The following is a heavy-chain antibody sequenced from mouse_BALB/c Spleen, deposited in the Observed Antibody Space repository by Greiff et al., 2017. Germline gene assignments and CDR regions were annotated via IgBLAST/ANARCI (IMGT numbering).Heavy chain of an antibody. CDR2: IWAGGST. CDR1: GFSLTSYG. D-gene: IGHD1-1*01. J-gene: IGHJ4*01. Sequence: QVQLKESGPGLVAPSQSLSITCTVSGFSLTSYGVHWVRQPPGKGLEWLGVIWAGGSTNYNSDLMSRLSISKDNSKSQVFLKMNRLQTDDTAMYYCAKSYYGRSDFYAMDYWGQGTSVTVSS. V-gene: IGHV2-9*02. CDR3: AKSYYGRSDFYAMDY.